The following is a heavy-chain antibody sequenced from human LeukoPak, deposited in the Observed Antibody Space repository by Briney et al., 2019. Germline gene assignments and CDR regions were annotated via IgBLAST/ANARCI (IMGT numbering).Heavy chain of an antibody. V-gene: IGHV4-59*01. CDR1: GASISSSY. Sequence: SGTLSLTCTVSGASISSSYWSWVRQPPGKRLEWIGFIYYNGSTNSNPALKRQGTISVATSKNQFSLKLTSVTAADTAVYDCERGSYDNGGYSNAFDIWGQGAMVTVSS. CDR3: ERGSYDNGGYSNAFDI. CDR2: IYYNGST. J-gene: IGHJ3*02. D-gene: IGHD2-15*01.